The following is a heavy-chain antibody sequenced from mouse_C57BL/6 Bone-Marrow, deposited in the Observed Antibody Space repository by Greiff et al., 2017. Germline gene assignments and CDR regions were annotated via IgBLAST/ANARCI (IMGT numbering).Heavy chain of an antibody. CDR1: GYSITSGYD. CDR3: VRESGDGLAY. CDR2: ISYSGST. J-gene: IGHJ3*01. D-gene: IGHD1-3*01. Sequence: EVQGVESGPGMVKPSQSLSLTCTVTGYSITSGYDWHWIRHFPGNKLEWMGYISYSGSTNYNPSLKSRISITHDTSTNHFFLKLNPVTTEDTATEYCVRESGDGLAYWGQGTLVTVSA. V-gene: IGHV3-1*01.